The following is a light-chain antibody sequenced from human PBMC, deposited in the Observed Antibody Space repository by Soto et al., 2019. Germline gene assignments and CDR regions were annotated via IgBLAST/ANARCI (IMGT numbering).Light chain of an antibody. J-gene: IGKJ4*01. CDR3: QQANSFPLT. CDR2: AAS. V-gene: IGKV1-12*01. CDR1: QGIGSY. Sequence: QMTQSPSSVSASVGDRVTISCRASQGIGSYLAWYQQKPGTAPKLLIYAASNLQSGVPSRFSGSGSGTDFTLTISSLQPEDFATYFCQQANSFPLTFGGGTKVEI.